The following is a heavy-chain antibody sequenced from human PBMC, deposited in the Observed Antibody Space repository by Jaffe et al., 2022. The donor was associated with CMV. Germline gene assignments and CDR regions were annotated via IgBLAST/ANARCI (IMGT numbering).Heavy chain of an antibody. CDR3: ARGLLLLHYDILTGYYRGGWFDP. D-gene: IGHD3-9*01. V-gene: IGHV4-34*01. J-gene: IGHJ5*02. Sequence: QVQLQQWGAGLLKPSETLSLTCAVYGGSFSGYYWSWIRQPPGKGLEWIGEINHSGSTNYNPSLKSRVTISVDTSKNQFSLKLSSVTAADTAVYYCARGLLLLHYDILTGYYRGGWFDPWGQGTLVTVSS. CDR2: INHSGST. CDR1: GGSFSGYY.